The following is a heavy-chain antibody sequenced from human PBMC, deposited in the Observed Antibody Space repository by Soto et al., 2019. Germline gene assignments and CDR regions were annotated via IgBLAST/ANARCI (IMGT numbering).Heavy chain of an antibody. CDR3: AKASGSGSYMEAAYYYYYKDV. Sequence: GGSLRLSCAASGFTFDDYAMHWVRQAPGKGLEWVSGISWNSGSIGYADSVKGRFTISRDNAKNSLYLQMNSLRAEDTALYYCAKASGSGSYMEAAYYYYYKDVWSKGTTVTVSS. J-gene: IGHJ6*03. D-gene: IGHD3-10*01. V-gene: IGHV3-9*01. CDR1: GFTFDDYA. CDR2: ISWNSGSI.